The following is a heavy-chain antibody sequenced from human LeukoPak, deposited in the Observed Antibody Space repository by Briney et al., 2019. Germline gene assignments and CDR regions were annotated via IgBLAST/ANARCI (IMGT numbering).Heavy chain of an antibody. CDR3: AKGVSGWPNYFDY. CDR2: ISGSGGST. Sequence: GGSLRLSCAASGFTFSSYAMSWVRQAPGKGLEWVSAISGSGGSTYYADSVKGRFTISRDNSKDTLYLQMNSLRAEDTAVYYCAKGVSGWPNYFDYWGQGTLVTVSS. D-gene: IGHD6-19*01. V-gene: IGHV3-23*01. J-gene: IGHJ4*02. CDR1: GFTFSSYA.